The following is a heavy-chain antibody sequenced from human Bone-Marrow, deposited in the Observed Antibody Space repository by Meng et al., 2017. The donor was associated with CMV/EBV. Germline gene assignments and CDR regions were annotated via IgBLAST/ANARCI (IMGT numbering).Heavy chain of an antibody. CDR3: ARGNGGSYGWIDY. CDR1: GFTFSSYE. Sequence: GGSLRLSRAASGFTFSSYEMNLVRQAPGKGLEWVSYISSSGSTIYYADSVKGRFTISRDNAKNSLFLQMNSLRGDDTAVYYCARGNGGSYGWIDYWGQGTLVTVSS. D-gene: IGHD1-26*01. V-gene: IGHV3-48*03. J-gene: IGHJ4*02. CDR2: ISSSGSTI.